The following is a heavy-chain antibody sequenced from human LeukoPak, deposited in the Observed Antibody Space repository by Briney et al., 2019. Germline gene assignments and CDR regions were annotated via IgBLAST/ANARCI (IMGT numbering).Heavy chain of an antibody. D-gene: IGHD6-19*01. CDR1: GGSISSYY. CDR3: ARVRIAVAGSHYYMDV. V-gene: IGHV4-59*01. Sequence: SETLSLTCTVSGGSISSYYWSWIRQPPGKGLEWIGYIYYSGSTNYNPSLKSRVTISVDTSKNQFSLKLSSVTAADTAVYYCARVRIAVAGSHYYMDVWGKGTTVTVSS. J-gene: IGHJ6*03. CDR2: IYYSGST.